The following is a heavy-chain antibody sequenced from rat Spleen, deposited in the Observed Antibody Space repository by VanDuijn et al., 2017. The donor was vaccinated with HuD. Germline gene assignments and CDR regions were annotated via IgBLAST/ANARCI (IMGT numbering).Heavy chain of an antibody. CDR3: ARSAGLGFAY. CDR2: IWSHGGT. CDR1: GLSLTSES. Sequence: QVQLKESGPGLLQPSQTLSLTCTVSGLSLTSESVSWIRQPPGKGLEWMGVIWSHGGTDYNSPFKSRLIISRDTSKSQVFLRMNSLQYADTAMYFCARSAGLGFAYWGQGTLVTVSS. D-gene: IGHD4-4*01. J-gene: IGHJ3*01. V-gene: IGHV2-47*01.